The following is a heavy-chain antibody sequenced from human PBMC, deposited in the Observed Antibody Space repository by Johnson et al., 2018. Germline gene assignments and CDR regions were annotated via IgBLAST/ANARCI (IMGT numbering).Heavy chain of an antibody. Sequence: VQLVETGGGLVQPGGSLRLSCAASGFTFSSYAMHWVRQAPGKGLEYVSASSSNGGSTYYANYVKGRLTISRDNSKNTLYLQMGSLRAEDMTVYYCARDLWSTSRQRGYYYYYYTDVWGKGTTVTVSS. CDR1: GFTFSSYA. CDR2: SSSNGGST. J-gene: IGHJ6*03. CDR3: ARDLWSTSRQRGYYYYYYTDV. D-gene: IGHD2-2*01. V-gene: IGHV3-64*01.